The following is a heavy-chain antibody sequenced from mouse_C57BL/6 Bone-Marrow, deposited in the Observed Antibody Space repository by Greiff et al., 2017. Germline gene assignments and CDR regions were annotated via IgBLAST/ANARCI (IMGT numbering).Heavy chain of an antibody. D-gene: IGHD2-10*01. CDR3: GAAYRVPMDY. CDR1: GYTFTSYW. Sequence: QVQLQQPGAELVKPGASVKLSCKASGYTFTSYWMHWVKQRPGQGLEWIGMIHPNSGSTNYNEKFKSKATLTVDKSSSTAYMQLSSLTSEDSAVYYCGAAYRVPMDYWGQGTSVTVSS. CDR2: IHPNSGST. J-gene: IGHJ4*01. V-gene: IGHV1-64*01.